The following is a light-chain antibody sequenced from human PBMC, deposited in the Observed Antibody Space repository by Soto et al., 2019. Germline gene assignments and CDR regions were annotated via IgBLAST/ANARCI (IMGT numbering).Light chain of an antibody. CDR1: SSNIGAGYD. Sequence: QSVLTQPPSVSGAPGQRVTISCTGNSSNIGAGYDVHWYQHLPGTAPKLLIYGNSNRPSGVPVRFSGSKSGTSASLAITGLQAEDEADYYCCSFTSSNTHVFGTGTKVTVL. J-gene: IGLJ1*01. V-gene: IGLV1-40*01. CDR2: GNS. CDR3: CSFTSSNTHV.